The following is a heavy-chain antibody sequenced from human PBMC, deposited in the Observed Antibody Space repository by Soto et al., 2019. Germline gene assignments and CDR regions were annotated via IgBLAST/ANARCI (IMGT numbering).Heavy chain of an antibody. Sequence: GGSLRLSCAASGFTFSSYSMNWVRQAPGKGLEWVSSISSSSSYIYYADSVKGRFTNSRDNAKNSLYLQMNSLRAEDTAVYYCARDSSGWYGSTYGMDVWGQGTTVTVSS. J-gene: IGHJ6*02. CDR1: GFTFSSYS. D-gene: IGHD6-19*01. V-gene: IGHV3-21*01. CDR3: ARDSSGWYGSTYGMDV. CDR2: ISSSSSYI.